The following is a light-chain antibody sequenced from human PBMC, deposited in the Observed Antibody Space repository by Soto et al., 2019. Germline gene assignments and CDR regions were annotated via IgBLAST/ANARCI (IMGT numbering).Light chain of an antibody. CDR2: DNN. CDR1: SSNIGNNY. J-gene: IGLJ2*01. V-gene: IGLV1-51*01. Sequence: QSALTQPPSVSAAPGQKVTISCSGSSSNIGNNYVSWYQQLPGTAPKLLIYDNNKQPSGIPDRFSGSKSGTSATLGITGLQTGDEADYYCGTWDSSLSAVVFGGGTKLTVL. CDR3: GTWDSSLSAVV.